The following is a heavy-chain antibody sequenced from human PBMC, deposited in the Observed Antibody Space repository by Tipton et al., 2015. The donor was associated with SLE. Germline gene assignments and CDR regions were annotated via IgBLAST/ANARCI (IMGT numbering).Heavy chain of an antibody. Sequence: TLSLTCSVSGGSIISGGQYWSWIRQPAGKGLEWIGRIYTSGATNYKRSLESRATISLDTSRNQFSLNLRSVTAADTAVYYCARAKNSPGDDAFDIWGQGTRVTVSS. CDR2: IYTSGAT. D-gene: IGHD3-10*01. CDR1: GGSIISGGQY. V-gene: IGHV4-61*02. J-gene: IGHJ3*02. CDR3: ARAKNSPGDDAFDI.